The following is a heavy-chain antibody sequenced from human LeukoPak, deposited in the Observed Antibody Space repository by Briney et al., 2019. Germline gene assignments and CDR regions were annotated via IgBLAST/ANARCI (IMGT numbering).Heavy chain of an antibody. D-gene: IGHD6-13*01. CDR3: ARELSSSWYFHHPND. CDR2: IYYSGST. J-gene: IGHJ4*02. CDR1: GGPISSGDYY. V-gene: IGHV4-61*08. Sequence: SQTLSLTRTVSGGPISSGDYYWSWIRQPPGKGLEWIGYIYYSGSTNYNPSLKSRVTISVDTSKNQFSLKLSSVTAADTAVYYCARELSSSWYFHHPNDWGQGTLVTVSS.